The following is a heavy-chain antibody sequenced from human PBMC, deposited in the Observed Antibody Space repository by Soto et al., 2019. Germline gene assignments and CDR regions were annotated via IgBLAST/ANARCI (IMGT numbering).Heavy chain of an antibody. CDR1: GGSFNDYY. J-gene: IGHJ4*02. CDR3: ARGVDSWSGYLF. V-gene: IGHV4-34*01. D-gene: IGHD3-3*01. Sequence: SETLSLTCALYGGSFNDYYWSWIRQSPGKGLEWIGEIHHSGSTKYNPSLKSRVSLSVDTSTKQFSLKMTSMTAADRGVYYCARGVDSWSGYLFWGQGTPVTAPQ. CDR2: IHHSGST.